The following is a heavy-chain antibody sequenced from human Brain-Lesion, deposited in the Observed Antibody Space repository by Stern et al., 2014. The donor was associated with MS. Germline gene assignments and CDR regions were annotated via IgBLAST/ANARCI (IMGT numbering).Heavy chain of an antibody. CDR1: GYTFTSYD. D-gene: IGHD3-10*01. Sequence: VQLVESGAEVKKPGASVKVSCKASGYTFTSYDVTWVRQAPGQGLESMGWMNPDSGNIGYAQKFQGRVIMTRSTSISTAYMELTSLRSEDTAVYYCARRRQYYYGSGDYWGQGTLVTVSS. CDR3: ARRRQYYYGSGDY. V-gene: IGHV1-8*01. CDR2: MNPDSGNI. J-gene: IGHJ4*02.